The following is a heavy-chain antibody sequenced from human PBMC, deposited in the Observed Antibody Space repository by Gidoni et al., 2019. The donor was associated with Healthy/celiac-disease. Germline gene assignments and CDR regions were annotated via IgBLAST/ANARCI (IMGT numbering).Heavy chain of an antibody. CDR2: ISYDGSNK. Sequence: QVQLVESGGGVVQPGRSRRLSCAASGFTFRSYGMHWVRQAPGKGLEWVAVISYDGSNKYYADSVKGRFTISRDNSKNTLYLQMNSLRAEDTAVYYCAKDRAHTNYYYYYGMDVWGQGTTVTVSS. V-gene: IGHV3-30*18. CDR3: AKDRAHTNYYYYYGMDV. CDR1: GFTFRSYG. J-gene: IGHJ6*02.